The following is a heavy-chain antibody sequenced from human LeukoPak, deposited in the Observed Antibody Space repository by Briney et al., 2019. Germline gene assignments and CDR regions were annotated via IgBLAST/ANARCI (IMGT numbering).Heavy chain of an antibody. CDR3: ARLSVIVGAALEYYYYYMDV. J-gene: IGHJ6*03. CDR2: SNDSGGT. V-gene: IGHV4-34*01. Sequence: LSCVASGFTFSSDWMTWVRQAPGKRLEWVGESNDSGGTNYNPSLKSRVTISADKSKNQVSLKLTSVTAADTAVYYCARLSVIVGAALEYYYYYMDVWGQGTTVTVSS. CDR1: GFTFSSDW. D-gene: IGHD1-26*01.